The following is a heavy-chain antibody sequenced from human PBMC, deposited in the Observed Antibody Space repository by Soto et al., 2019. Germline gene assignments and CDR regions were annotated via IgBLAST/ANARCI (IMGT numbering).Heavy chain of an antibody. D-gene: IGHD3-3*01. J-gene: IGHJ6*03. CDR1: GFSLSTSGVG. Sequence: QMTLKESGPTLGKPTQPLTLTCTFSGFSLSTSGVGVGWIRQPPGKALEWLALIYWDDDKRYSPSRKRSLTINKAKSKNQVVLTMTNMDPVDTATYYCAHTSKDDFGSGYSYYMDVWGKGTTLTVSS. V-gene: IGHV2-5*02. CDR2: IYWDDDK. CDR3: AHTSKDDFGSGYSYYMDV.